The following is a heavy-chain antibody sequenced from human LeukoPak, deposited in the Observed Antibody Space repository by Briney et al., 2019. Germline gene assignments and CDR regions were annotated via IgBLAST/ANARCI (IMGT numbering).Heavy chain of an antibody. CDR1: GFTFSSYA. Sequence: PGGSLRLSCAASGFTFSSYAMHWVRQAPGKGLEWVAVISYDGSNKYYADSVKGRFTISRDNSKNTLYLQMNSLRAEDTAVYYCARDAYYDSSGYYYGYWGQGTLVTVSS. D-gene: IGHD3-22*01. V-gene: IGHV3-30*04. CDR3: ARDAYYDSSGYYYGY. CDR2: ISYDGSNK. J-gene: IGHJ4*02.